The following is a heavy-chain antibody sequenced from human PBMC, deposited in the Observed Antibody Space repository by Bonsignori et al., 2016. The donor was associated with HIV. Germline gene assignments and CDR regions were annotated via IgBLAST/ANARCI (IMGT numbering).Heavy chain of an antibody. J-gene: IGHJ4*02. D-gene: IGHD3-10*01. V-gene: IGHV3-74*01. CDR1: GFPFSDYW. CDR3: ARGPSFGDLFPYPFDY. Sequence: EVALVESGGGLVQPGGSLRLSCAASGFPFSDYWMHWVRQAPGKGLVWVARISSDGSSTNYADSVKGRFSISRDNAKNTLYLHVNSLRAEDTAVYYCARGPSFGDLFPYPFDYWGQGTLVTVSS. CDR2: ISSDGSST.